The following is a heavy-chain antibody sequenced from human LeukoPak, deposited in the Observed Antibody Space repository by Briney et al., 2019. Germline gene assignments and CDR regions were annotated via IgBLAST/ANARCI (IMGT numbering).Heavy chain of an antibody. Sequence: GGSLRLSCAASGFTFSSYWMTWVRQAPGKGLEWVAKIKQDGSEKYYVDSVKGRFTISRDNPKNSLYLQMNSLRAADTAVYYCARVISGYCSGDDCWGTFDIWGQGTMVTVSS. J-gene: IGHJ3*02. CDR2: IKQDGSEK. CDR1: GFTFSSYW. D-gene: IGHD2-15*01. V-gene: IGHV3-7*03. CDR3: ARVISGYCSGDDCWGTFDI.